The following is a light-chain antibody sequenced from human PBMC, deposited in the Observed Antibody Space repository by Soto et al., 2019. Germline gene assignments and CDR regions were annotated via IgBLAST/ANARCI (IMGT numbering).Light chain of an antibody. CDR3: QQRNNCPET. CDR2: DAS. J-gene: IGKJ2*01. Sequence: EIVLTQYPATLSLSPGERATLSCRASQSVSSHLAWYQQKPGQAPRLLIYDASNRATGIPVRFSGSGSGTDFTLTISSLEPEDVAVYFCQQRNNCPETFVQGNKLEIK. V-gene: IGKV3-11*01. CDR1: QSVSSH.